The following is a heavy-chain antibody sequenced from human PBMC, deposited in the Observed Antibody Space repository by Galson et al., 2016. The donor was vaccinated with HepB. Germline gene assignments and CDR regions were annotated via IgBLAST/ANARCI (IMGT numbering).Heavy chain of an antibody. J-gene: IGHJ3*02. CDR1: GGSVSSDSYY. CDR3: ASNIVGVRAADVEVAFDI. Sequence: LSLTCTVSGGSVSSDSYYWSWLRQPPGKGLEWIGNIYNSGSTAYNPSLQRRVTISVDSSKNQVSLKLNSVTAADTAAYFCASNIVGVRAADVEVAFDIWGQGTMVTVSS. CDR2: IYNSGST. D-gene: IGHD2-15*01. V-gene: IGHV4-39*01.